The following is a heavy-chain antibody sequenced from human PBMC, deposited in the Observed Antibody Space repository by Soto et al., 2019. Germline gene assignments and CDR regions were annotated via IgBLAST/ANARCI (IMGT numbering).Heavy chain of an antibody. CDR3: ARGGTRGSSFY. CDR1: GGSVSSGGYY. J-gene: IGHJ4*02. V-gene: IGHV4-61*08. Sequence: SETLSLTCTVSGGSVSSGGYYWSWIRQTPGKGLEWIANIHYSGNTNYNPSLNSRVIISLDTSKNQFSLNLASVTAADTAVYYCARGGTRGSSFYWGQGTLVT. CDR2: IHYSGNT. D-gene: IGHD6-13*01.